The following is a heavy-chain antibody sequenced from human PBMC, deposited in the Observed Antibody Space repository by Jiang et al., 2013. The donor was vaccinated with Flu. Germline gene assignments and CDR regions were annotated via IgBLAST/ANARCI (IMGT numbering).Heavy chain of an antibody. CDR3: ARGWGYNWNSFDR. Sequence: GAEVKKPEASVKVSCKASGYTFTSYDINWVRQATGQGLEWMGWMNPNSGNTGYAQKFQGRVTMTRNTSVSTAYMELSSLGSEDTAMYYCARGWGYNWNSFDRWGQGTLVTVSS. J-gene: IGHJ4*02. D-gene: IGHD1-20*01. V-gene: IGHV1-8*01. CDR1: GYTFTSYD. CDR2: MNPNSGNT.